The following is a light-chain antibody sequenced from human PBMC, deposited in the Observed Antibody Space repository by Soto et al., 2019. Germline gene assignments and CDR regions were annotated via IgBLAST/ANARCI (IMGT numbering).Light chain of an antibody. J-gene: IGKJ1*01. Sequence: QMTQSPSSLSASVGEKIIITCRASRDVGSDVSWYQQKPGQAPKLLIYAASNLYTGVPSRFSGSKSGTEFTLTISSMQTADFAHYYCLQDYGDSWTFGQGTKVDIK. V-gene: IGKV1-6*01. CDR2: AAS. CDR3: LQDYGDSWT. CDR1: RDVGSD.